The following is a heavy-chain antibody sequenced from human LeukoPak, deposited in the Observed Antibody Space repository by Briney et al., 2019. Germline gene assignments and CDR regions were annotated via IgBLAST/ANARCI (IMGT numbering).Heavy chain of an antibody. CDR3: AKVAGYFEN. CDR2: ISYDGSNK. CDR1: GFTFSSYD. Sequence: GRSLRLSCAASGFTFSSYDMHWVRQAPGKGLEWVAVISYDGSNKYNADSVKCRFTISRDNSKNTLYLQMNSLRAEDTAVYYCAKVAGYFENWGQGTLVTVSS. V-gene: IGHV3-30-3*01. J-gene: IGHJ4*02.